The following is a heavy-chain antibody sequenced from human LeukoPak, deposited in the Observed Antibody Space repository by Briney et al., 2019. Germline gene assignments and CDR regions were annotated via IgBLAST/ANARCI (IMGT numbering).Heavy chain of an antibody. Sequence: GGSLRLSCAASGFTLSSYAMTWVRQAPGKGLEWVSYISSSGSTIYYADSVKGRFTISRDNTKNSLYLQMNSLRAEDTAVYYCARGRYCSSTSCYINYYYGMDVWGQGTTVTVSS. D-gene: IGHD2-2*02. V-gene: IGHV3-48*04. CDR3: ARGRYCSSTSCYINYYYGMDV. CDR2: ISSSGSTI. CDR1: GFTLSSYA. J-gene: IGHJ6*02.